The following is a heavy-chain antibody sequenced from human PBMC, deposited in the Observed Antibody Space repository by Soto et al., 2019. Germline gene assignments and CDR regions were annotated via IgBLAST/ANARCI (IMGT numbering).Heavy chain of an antibody. V-gene: IGHV6-1*01. CDR2: TYYRSKWYN. Sequence: PSQTLSLTCAISGDSVSSNSAAWNWIRQSPSRGLEWLGRTYYRSKWYNDYAVSVKSRITINPDTSKNQFSLQLNSVTPEDTAVYYFARADQGLTTVTSLDWFDPWVQGTLVTVSS. J-gene: IGHJ5*02. CDR1: GDSVSSNSAA. CDR3: ARADQGLTTVTSLDWFDP. D-gene: IGHD4-17*01.